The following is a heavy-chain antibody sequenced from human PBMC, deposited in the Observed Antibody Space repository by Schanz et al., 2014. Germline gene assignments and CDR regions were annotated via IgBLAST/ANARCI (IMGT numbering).Heavy chain of an antibody. Sequence: EVQLEESGGGLVKPGGSLKLSCAASGLTFSNHAMSWVRQAPGKGLEWVSAISGSGDNTFYADSVRGRFTISRDNSRNTLYLQMSSLRADDTAVYYCVKEGTVVSGSPRDYWGQGALVTVSS. D-gene: IGHD3-10*01. CDR1: GLTFSNHA. V-gene: IGHV3-23*04. CDR2: ISGSGDNT. CDR3: VKEGTVVSGSPRDY. J-gene: IGHJ4*02.